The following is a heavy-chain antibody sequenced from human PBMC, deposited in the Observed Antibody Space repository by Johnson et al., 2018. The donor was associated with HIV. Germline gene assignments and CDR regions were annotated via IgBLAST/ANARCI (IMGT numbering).Heavy chain of an antibody. CDR1: GFTFDDYA. Sequence: VQLVESWGGLVQPGRSLRLSCAASGFTFDDYAMHWVRQAPGKGLEWVSGISWNSGSIGYADSVKGRFTISRDNAKNSLYLQMNSLRAEDTALYYCTSDRRGSSGAFDIWGQGTMVTVSS. J-gene: IGHJ3*02. CDR2: ISWNSGSI. V-gene: IGHV3-9*01. D-gene: IGHD1-26*01. CDR3: TSDRRGSSGAFDI.